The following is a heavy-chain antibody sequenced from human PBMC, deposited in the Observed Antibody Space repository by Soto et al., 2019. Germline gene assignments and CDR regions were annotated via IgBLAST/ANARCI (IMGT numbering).Heavy chain of an antibody. V-gene: IGHV4-39*02. CDR1: GGSISSSSYY. Sequence: QLQLQESGPGLVKPSETLSLTCTVSGGSISSSSYYWGWIRQPPGKGLEWIGSIYYSGSPYYNPSPKSRVPISVDTSKNHFSLKLSSVTAADTAVYYCATQEVGGSYVYTFDPWGQGTLVTVSS. CDR3: ATQEVGGSYVYTFDP. D-gene: IGHD1-26*01. J-gene: IGHJ5*02. CDR2: IYYSGSP.